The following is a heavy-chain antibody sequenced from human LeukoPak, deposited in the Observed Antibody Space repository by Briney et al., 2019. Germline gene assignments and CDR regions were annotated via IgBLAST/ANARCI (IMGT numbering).Heavy chain of an antibody. CDR2: ISGSGGST. CDR1: GFTFSSYG. Sequence: GTLRLSCAASGFTFSSYGMSWVRQAPGKGLEWVSAISGSGGSTYYADSVKGRFTISRDNSKNTLYLQMNSLRTEDTAVYYCTTVRLYDYVWGSYRNQIDQVDYWGQGTLVTVSS. D-gene: IGHD3-16*02. V-gene: IGHV3-23*01. CDR3: TTVRLYDYVWGSYRNQIDQVDY. J-gene: IGHJ4*02.